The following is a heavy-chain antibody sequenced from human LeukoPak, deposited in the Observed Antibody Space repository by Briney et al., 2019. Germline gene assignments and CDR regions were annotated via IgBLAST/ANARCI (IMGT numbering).Heavy chain of an antibody. V-gene: IGHV4-30-2*01. CDR3: ARSLIVVVGKNWFDP. J-gene: IGHJ5*02. CDR2: ISHSGST. D-gene: IGHD2-15*01. CDR1: GGSISSGTYY. Sequence: SETLSLTCTVSGGSISSGTYYWSWIRQPPGKGLEWIGYISHSGSTYYNPSLKSRVTISVDRSKNQFSLKLSSVTAADTAVYYCARSLIVVVGKNWFDPWGQGTLVTVSS.